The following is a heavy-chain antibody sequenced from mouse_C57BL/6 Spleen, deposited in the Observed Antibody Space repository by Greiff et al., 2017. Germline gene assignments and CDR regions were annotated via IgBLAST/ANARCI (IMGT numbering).Heavy chain of an antibody. CDR3: AIGDSSGYGFAY. J-gene: IGHJ3*01. D-gene: IGHD3-2*02. CDR2: IYPGDGDT. CDR1: GYAFSSSW. Sequence: QVQLKESGPELVKPGASVKISCTASGYAFSSSWMNWVKQRPGKGLEWIGRIYPGDGDTNYNGKFKGKTTLTADKSSSTAYMQLSSLTSEDSAVYFWAIGDSSGYGFAYWGQGTLVTVSA. V-gene: IGHV1-82*01.